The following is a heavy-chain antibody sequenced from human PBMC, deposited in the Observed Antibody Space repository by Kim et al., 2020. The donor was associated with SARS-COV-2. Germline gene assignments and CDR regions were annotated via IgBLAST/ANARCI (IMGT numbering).Heavy chain of an antibody. CDR3: AKVAQSRMTMIVVVINPAFDY. CDR2: ISGSGGST. CDR1: GFTFSSYA. V-gene: IGHV3-23*01. Sequence: GGSLRLSCAASGFTFSSYAMSWVRQAPGKGLEWVSAISGSGGSTYYADSVKGRFTISRDNSKNTLYLQMNSLRAEDTAVYYCAKVAQSRMTMIVVVINPAFDYWGQGTLVTVSS. J-gene: IGHJ4*02. D-gene: IGHD3-22*01.